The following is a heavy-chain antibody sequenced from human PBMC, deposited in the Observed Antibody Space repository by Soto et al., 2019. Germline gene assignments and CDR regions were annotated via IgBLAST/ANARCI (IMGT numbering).Heavy chain of an antibody. CDR3: EHSEGGEQFDY. J-gene: IGHJ4*02. Sequence: QITLKESGPPLVKPTQTLTLTCTFFGFSLSTSGVGVGWISQPPGKALEWLALMYWENDKRYSPSLKSRRTTTKDSPKNQGVLTMTNLDPRDPATNSCEHSEGGEQFDYGGQGTLVTVSS. CDR1: GFSLSTSGVG. V-gene: IGHV2-5*02. D-gene: IGHD3-16*01. CDR2: MYWENDK.